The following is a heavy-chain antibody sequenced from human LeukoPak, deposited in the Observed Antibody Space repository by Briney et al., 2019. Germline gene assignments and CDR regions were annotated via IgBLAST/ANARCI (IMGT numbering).Heavy chain of an antibody. CDR3: ARVPDYFDY. J-gene: IGHJ4*02. CDR1: GGSISSSSYY. CDR2: IYYSGST. Sequence: PSETLSLTCTVSGGSISSSSYYWGWIRQPPGKGLEWIGSIYYSGSTYYNPSLKSRVTISVDTSKNQFSLKLSSVTAADTAVYYCARVPDYFDYWGQGTLVTVSS. V-gene: IGHV4-39*07.